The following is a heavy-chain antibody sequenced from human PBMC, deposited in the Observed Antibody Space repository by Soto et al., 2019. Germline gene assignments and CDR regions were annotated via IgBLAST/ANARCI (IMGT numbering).Heavy chain of an antibody. J-gene: IGHJ4*02. Sequence: PSETLSLTCTVSGGSISSYYWSWTRQPPGKGLEWIGYIYYSGSTNYNPSLKSRVTMSVDTSKNQFSLEVHSVTAADTAVYYCARRYGWNFDYWGQGTLVTVSS. D-gene: IGHD6-19*01. V-gene: IGHV4-59*08. CDR3: ARRYGWNFDY. CDR2: IYYSGST. CDR1: GGSISSYY.